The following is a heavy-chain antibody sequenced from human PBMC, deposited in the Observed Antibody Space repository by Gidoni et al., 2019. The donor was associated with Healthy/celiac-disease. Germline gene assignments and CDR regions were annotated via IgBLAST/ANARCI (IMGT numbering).Heavy chain of an antibody. CDR3: ARAPGTTTVYWFDP. J-gene: IGHJ5*02. CDR1: GFSLSNARMG. D-gene: IGHD1-1*01. Sequence: QVTLKESGPVLVLPTETLTLTCTVSGFSLSNARMGVSWTRQPPGKALEWLAHIFSNDEKSYSTSLKSRLTISKDTSKSQVVLTMTNMDPVDTATYYCARAPGTTTVYWFDPWGQGTLVTVSS. V-gene: IGHV2-26*01. CDR2: IFSNDEK.